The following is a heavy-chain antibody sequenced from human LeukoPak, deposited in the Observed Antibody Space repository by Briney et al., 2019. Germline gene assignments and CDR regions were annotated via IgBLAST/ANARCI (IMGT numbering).Heavy chain of an antibody. J-gene: IGHJ4*02. CDR2: INPNSGGT. Sequence: GASVKVSCKASGYTFTGYYMHWVRQAPGQGLEWMGWINPNSGGTNYAQKFQGRVTMTRDTSISTAYMELSRLRSDDTAVYYCARDVIAARDPYYFDYWGQGTLVTVSS. CDR3: ARDVIAARDPYYFDY. D-gene: IGHD6-6*01. V-gene: IGHV1-2*02. CDR1: GYTFTGYY.